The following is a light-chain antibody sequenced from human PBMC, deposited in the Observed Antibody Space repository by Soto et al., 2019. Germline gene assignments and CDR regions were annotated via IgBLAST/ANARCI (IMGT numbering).Light chain of an antibody. CDR1: GRDIGAYNY. Sequence: QSARTQPASVSGSPGQSITISCTGSGRDIGAYNYVSWYQQHPGKAPKLLIHGVTRRPSGVSSRFSASKSAYPASLTISGLQAEDEATYFCSSFTTSYFYVFGPGTKVTVL. CDR2: GVT. CDR3: SSFTTSYFYV. V-gene: IGLV2-14*01. J-gene: IGLJ1*01.